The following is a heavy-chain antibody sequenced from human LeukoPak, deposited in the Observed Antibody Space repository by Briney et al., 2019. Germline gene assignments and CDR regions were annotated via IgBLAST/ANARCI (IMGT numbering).Heavy chain of an antibody. CDR1: GFTFSSYG. J-gene: IGHJ4*02. V-gene: IGHV3-33*01. CDR3: ARDGSFWRGYPYYFDY. D-gene: IGHD3-3*01. CDR2: IWYDGSNQ. Sequence: GGSLRLSCAASGFTFSSYGMHWVRQAPGKGLEWVALIWYDGSNQSYADSVKGRFTIFRDNSKHTLFLQVNSLRAEDTAVYYCARDGSFWRGYPYYFDYWGQGTLVTVSS.